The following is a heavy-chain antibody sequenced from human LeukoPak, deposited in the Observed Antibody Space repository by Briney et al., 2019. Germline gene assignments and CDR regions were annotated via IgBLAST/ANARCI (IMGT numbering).Heavy chain of an antibody. CDR2: IRSKAYGGTT. J-gene: IGHJ6*02. CDR1: GFAFGYYA. V-gene: IGHV3-49*04. Sequence: QPGRSLRLSCTASGFAFGYYAMSWVRQAPGKGLEWVGFIRSKAYGGTTDYDASVKGRFTISRDESKSIAYLQMNSLKTEDTAVYYCTRSDCSSTSCYFSYGMDVWGQGTTVTVSS. D-gene: IGHD2-2*01. CDR3: TRSDCSSTSCYFSYGMDV.